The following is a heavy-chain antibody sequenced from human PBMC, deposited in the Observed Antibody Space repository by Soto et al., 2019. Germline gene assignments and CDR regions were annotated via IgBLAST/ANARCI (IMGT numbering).Heavy chain of an antibody. J-gene: IGHJ6*02. CDR3: ARRGAGQQYYYYYGMDV. CDR2: IYPGDSGT. Sequence: GESLKISCKGSGYSFTSYWIGWVRQMPGKGLEWMGIIYPGDSGTRYSPSFQGQVTISADKSISTAYLQWSSLKASDTAMYYCARRGAGQQYYYYYGMDVWGQGTTVTVSS. CDR1: GYSFTSYW. D-gene: IGHD6-13*01. V-gene: IGHV5-51*01.